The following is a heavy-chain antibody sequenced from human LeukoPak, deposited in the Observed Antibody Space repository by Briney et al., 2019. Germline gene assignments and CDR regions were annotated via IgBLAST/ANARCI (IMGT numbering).Heavy chain of an antibody. CDR2: INHSGST. CDR1: GGSFSGYY. V-gene: IGHV4-34*01. Sequence: SETLSLTCAVYGGSFSGYYWSWIRQPPGKRLEWIGEINHSGSTNYNPSLKSRVTISVDTSKNQFSLKLSSVTAADTAVYYCARGESWGDFDYWGQGTLVTVSS. J-gene: IGHJ4*02. CDR3: ARGESWGDFDY. D-gene: IGHD3-16*01.